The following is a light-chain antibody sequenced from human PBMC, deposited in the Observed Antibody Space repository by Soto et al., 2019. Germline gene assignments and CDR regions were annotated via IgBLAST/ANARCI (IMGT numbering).Light chain of an antibody. Sequence: SSELTQPPSVSGSPGQTARINCSGDSLPKQYSYWYQQKPGQAPVLLIYKDTERPSGIPERFSGSSSGTTVTLTIRGVQSEDESDYYCQTTHNTRTYVVFGGGTKLTVL. V-gene: IGLV3-25*02. CDR2: KDT. CDR3: QTTHNTRTYVV. J-gene: IGLJ2*01. CDR1: SLPKQY.